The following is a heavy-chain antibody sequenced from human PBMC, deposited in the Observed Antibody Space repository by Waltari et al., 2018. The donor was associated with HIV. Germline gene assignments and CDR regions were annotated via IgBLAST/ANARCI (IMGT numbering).Heavy chain of an antibody. CDR2: IDHSGTS. CDR1: GGSFNNYY. D-gene: IGHD5-12*01. CDR3: ARGVFSLIVAGTNFDY. J-gene: IGHJ4*02. V-gene: IGHV4-34*01. Sequence: QVQLRQCGTGLLTPSGTLALTCAVYGGSFNNYYWSWFRQPPGKGLEWIGQIDHSGTSHYNPALKDRLTMSVDTSKNQFSLKLTSATAADTTVFYCARGVFSLIVAGTNFDYWGQGFLVTVSS.